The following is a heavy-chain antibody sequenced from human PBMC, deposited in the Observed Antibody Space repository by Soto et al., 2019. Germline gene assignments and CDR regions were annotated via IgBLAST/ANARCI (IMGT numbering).Heavy chain of an antibody. CDR1: GFTVGSHA. D-gene: IGHD2-8*01. J-gene: IGHJ6*02. CDR3: TRSRRSILMVYGFGGMDV. Sequence: VQLLESGGGVVQRGGSLRLSCAASGFTVGSHAMGWVRQAPGKGLEWVSSISGSGDGTYYGDSVKGRFTISRDSSSSTLYLQMDNLRGEDTAVYFCTRSRRSILMVYGFGGMDVWGQGTTVTVSS. CDR2: ISGSGDGT. V-gene: IGHV3-23*01.